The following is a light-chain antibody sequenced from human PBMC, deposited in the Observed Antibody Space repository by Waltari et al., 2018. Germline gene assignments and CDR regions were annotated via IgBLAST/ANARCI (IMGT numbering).Light chain of an antibody. CDR2: EVT. CDR3: CSYAGLGIYV. Sequence: QSGLTQPASVSGSPGQSITISCTGTSSDVGNYNLVSWYQQYPGKAPKLMFYEVTRRSSGFSDRFSGSKSGNTASLTIYGLQSEDEADYYCCSYAGLGIYVFGGGTTLTVL. J-gene: IGLJ2*01. CDR1: SSDVGNYNL. V-gene: IGLV2-23*02.